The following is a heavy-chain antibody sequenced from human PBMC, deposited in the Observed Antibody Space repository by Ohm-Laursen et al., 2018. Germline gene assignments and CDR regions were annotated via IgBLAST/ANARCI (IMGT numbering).Heavy chain of an antibody. J-gene: IGHJ3*02. CDR1: GFTFDDYA. CDR2: ISWNSGSI. CDR3: ARVSKQWELLLDGFDI. V-gene: IGHV3-9*01. Sequence: SLRLSCAAPGFTFDDYAMHWVRQAPGKGLEWVSGISWNSGSIGYADSVKGRFTISRDNAKNSLYLQMSSLRAEDTAVYYCARVSKQWELLLDGFDIWGQGTMVTVSS. D-gene: IGHD1-26*01.